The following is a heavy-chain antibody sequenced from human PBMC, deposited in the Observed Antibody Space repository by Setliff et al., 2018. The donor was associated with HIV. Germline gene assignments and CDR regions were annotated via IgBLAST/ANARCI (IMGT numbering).Heavy chain of an antibody. Sequence: SETLSLPCTVSGYSISSDYYWVWIRQPPGKGLEWIGNIYHSGHTYYNPSLKSRVTISVDTSKNQFSLKLSSMTVADTAVYYCARDVGLCGVDCWPYFYFDLWGRGNLVTVSS. CDR1: GYSISSDYY. CDR2: IYHSGHT. CDR3: ARDVGLCGVDCWPYFYFDL. D-gene: IGHD2-21*02. J-gene: IGHJ2*01. V-gene: IGHV4-38-2*02.